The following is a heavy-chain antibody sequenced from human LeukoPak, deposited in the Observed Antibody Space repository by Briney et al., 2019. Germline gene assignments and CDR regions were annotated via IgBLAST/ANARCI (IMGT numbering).Heavy chain of an antibody. J-gene: IGHJ5*02. Sequence: GGSLRLSCAASGFIFRSYSMNWVRQAPGKGLEWGSSISTRSSYIYYADSVKGRFTISRDNAHNSLYLQMNSLSAEDTAVYYCARLFTSGWYNWFDPWGQGTLVTVPS. CDR2: ISTRSSYI. CDR3: ARLFTSGWYNWFDP. CDR1: GFIFRSYS. D-gene: IGHD6-19*01. V-gene: IGHV3-21*01.